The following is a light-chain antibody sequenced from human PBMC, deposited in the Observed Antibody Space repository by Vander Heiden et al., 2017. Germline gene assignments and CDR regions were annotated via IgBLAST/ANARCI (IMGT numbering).Light chain of an antibody. CDR3: QQYDNLPFT. CDR1: QDISNY. J-gene: IGKJ3*01. CDR2: DAS. Sequence: DIQLTQSPSSRSASVGDRVTITCQASQDISNYLNWYQQKPGKAPKLLIYDASNLETGVPSRFSGSGSGTDFTFTISSLQPEDIATYYCQQYDNLPFTFGPGTKVDIK. V-gene: IGKV1-33*01.